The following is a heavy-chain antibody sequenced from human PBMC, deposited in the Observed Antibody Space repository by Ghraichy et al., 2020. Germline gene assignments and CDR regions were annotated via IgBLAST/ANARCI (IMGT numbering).Heavy chain of an antibody. CDR2: IYPGDSDT. D-gene: IGHD5-18*01. CDR1: GYSFTSYW. V-gene: IGHV5-51*01. Sequence: GESLNISCKGSGYSFTSYWIGWVRQMPGKGLEWMGIIYPGDSDTRYSPSFQGQVTISADKSISTAYLQWSSLKASDTAMYYCAMSLQGYSYGYPYYFDYWGQGTLVTVSS. J-gene: IGHJ4*02. CDR3: AMSLQGYSYGYPYYFDY.